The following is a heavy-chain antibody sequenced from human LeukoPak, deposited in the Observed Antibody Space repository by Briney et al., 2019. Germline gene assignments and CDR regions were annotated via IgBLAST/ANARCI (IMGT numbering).Heavy chain of an antibody. J-gene: IGHJ4*02. CDR3: ARDLSGYTYGIDY. D-gene: IGHD5-18*01. Sequence: ASVKVSCKASGYTFTTYTMNWVRQAPGQGLEWMGWINTNTGNPTYAQGFTGRFVFSVDTSVSTAYLQISSLKAEDTAVYYCARDLSGYTYGIDYWGQGTLVTVSS. CDR2: INTNTGNP. V-gene: IGHV7-4-1*02. CDR1: GYTFTTYT.